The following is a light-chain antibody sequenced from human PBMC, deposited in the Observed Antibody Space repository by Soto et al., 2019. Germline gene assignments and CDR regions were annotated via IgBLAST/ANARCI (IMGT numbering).Light chain of an antibody. V-gene: IGKV3-20*01. Sequence: ENVLTQSPGTLSLSPGERATLSCRASQNVDNNFLAWYQHKPGQPPRLLIFGASIRAAGMPDRFSGSGSGTDFTLSISRLEPEDFVVYHCQQYGSLPYTFGQGTKLDI. J-gene: IGKJ2*01. CDR3: QQYGSLPYT. CDR2: GAS. CDR1: QNVDNNF.